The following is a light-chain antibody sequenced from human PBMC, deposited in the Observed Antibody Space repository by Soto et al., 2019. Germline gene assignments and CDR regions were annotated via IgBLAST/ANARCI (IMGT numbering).Light chain of an antibody. Sequence: QSALTQPASVSGAPGQSITISCTGTSNDVGGYKYVSWYQQRPGTAPKLIIYEVTRRPSGVPDRIFGSKSYTTASLTVSGLQAEDEADYYCSSFAGTNSFVFGTGTKVTVL. J-gene: IGLJ1*01. CDR2: EVT. CDR3: SSFAGTNSFV. V-gene: IGLV2-8*01. CDR1: SNDVGGYKY.